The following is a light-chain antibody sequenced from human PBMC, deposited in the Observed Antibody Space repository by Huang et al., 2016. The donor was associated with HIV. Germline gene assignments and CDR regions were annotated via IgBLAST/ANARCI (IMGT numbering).Light chain of an antibody. J-gene: IGKJ4*01. CDR1: QSVSSN. CDR2: GAS. V-gene: IGKV3-15*01. CDR3: QQYNDWPPLT. Sequence: IVMTQSPATLSVSPGERATLSCRASQSVSSNLAWYQQKPGQAPRLLIYGASTRATNIPARFTGSGSETEFTLTISGLQSEDFAVYYCQQYNDWPPLTFGGGTKVEIK.